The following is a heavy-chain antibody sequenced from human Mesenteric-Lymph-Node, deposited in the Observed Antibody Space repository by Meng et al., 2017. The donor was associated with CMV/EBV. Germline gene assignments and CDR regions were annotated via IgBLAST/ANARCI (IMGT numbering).Heavy chain of an antibody. CDR1: GLTFSSYA. CDR2: ISGSGGST. CDR3: AKDLRYSSSWSYFDY. Sequence: SGLTFSSYAVSWVRQAPGKGLEWVSGISGSGGSTYYADSVKGRFTISRDNSKNTLYLQMNSLRAEDTAVYYCAKDLRYSSSWSYFDYWGQGTLVTVSS. D-gene: IGHD6-13*01. J-gene: IGHJ4*02. V-gene: IGHV3-23*01.